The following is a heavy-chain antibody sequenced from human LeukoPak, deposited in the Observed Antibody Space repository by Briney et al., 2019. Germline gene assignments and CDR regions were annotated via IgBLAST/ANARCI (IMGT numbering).Heavy chain of an antibody. Sequence: GESLQISFQGPGYRFTSYWIGWVRPMPGKGLGWMGIIYPGGSDTRYSPSFQGQVTISADKSISTAYLQWSSLKASDTAMYYWARRQGLQGYFDYWGQGTLVTVSS. CDR1: GYRFTSYW. V-gene: IGHV5-51*01. J-gene: IGHJ4*02. CDR3: ARRQGLQGYFDY. CDR2: IYPGGSDT.